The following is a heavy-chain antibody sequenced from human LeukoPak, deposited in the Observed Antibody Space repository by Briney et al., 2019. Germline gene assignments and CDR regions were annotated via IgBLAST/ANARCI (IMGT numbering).Heavy chain of an antibody. J-gene: IGHJ6*02. V-gene: IGHV5-51*01. Sequence: GESLQISCTASGSSFSKYWIGWVRQPPGKGLEWMGFIYSDESLIRYSPSFEGQVTISADNSINTAYLQWNSLKASDTAMYYCGRYGLSGNGYTSYFYYGMDFWGQGTVVTVSS. CDR1: GSSFSKYW. CDR3: GRYGLSGNGYTSYFYYGMDF. CDR2: IYSDESLI. D-gene: IGHD5-24*01.